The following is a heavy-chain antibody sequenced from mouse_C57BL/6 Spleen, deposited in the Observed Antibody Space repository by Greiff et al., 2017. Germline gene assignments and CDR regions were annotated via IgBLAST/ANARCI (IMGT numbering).Heavy chain of an antibody. CDR3: ARGGYDYNYYAMDY. D-gene: IGHD2-4*01. J-gene: IGHJ4*01. CDR2: IYPGSGST. V-gene: IGHV1-55*01. Sequence: QVQLQQPGAELVKPGASVKMSCKASGYTFTSYWITWVKQRPGQGLEWIGDIYPGSGSTNYNEKFKGKATLTVDTSSSTAYMQLSSLTSEDSAVYYCARGGYDYNYYAMDYWGQGTSVTVSS. CDR1: GYTFTSYW.